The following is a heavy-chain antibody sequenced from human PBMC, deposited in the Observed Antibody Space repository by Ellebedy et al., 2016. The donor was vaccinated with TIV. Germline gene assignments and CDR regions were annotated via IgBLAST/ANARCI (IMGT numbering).Heavy chain of an antibody. CDR2: TYYMPKWYT. J-gene: IGHJ3*02. CDR1: GDSVSSNSAA. Sequence: HSQTLSLTCAISGDSVSSNSAACNWIRQSPSRGLEWLGRTYYMPKWYTDYAVSVKSRITINPDTSKNQFSLQLNSGTPEDTALYYCARESGTTGYAFDIWGQGTMVTVSS. D-gene: IGHD1-1*01. V-gene: IGHV6-1*01. CDR3: ARESGTTGYAFDI.